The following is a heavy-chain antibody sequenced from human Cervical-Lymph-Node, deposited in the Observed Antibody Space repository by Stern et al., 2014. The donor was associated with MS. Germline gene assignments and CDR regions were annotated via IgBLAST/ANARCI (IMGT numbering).Heavy chain of an antibody. Sequence: VQLVESGGAVVQPGRSLRLSCAASGFTFSSYGMHWVRQAPGKGLERVTVISYDVNHKYYAASVKGRVTISRDNSKNTLHLQMNSVTSDDTAIYYCARDYEDTSMLFDHWGQGTLVTVSS. CDR1: GFTFSSYG. V-gene: IGHV3-30*03. J-gene: IGHJ4*02. D-gene: IGHD2-8*01. CDR3: ARDYEDTSMLFDH. CDR2: ISYDVNHK.